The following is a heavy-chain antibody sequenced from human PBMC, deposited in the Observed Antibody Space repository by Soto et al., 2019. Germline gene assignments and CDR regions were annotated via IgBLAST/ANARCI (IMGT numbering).Heavy chain of an antibody. CDR1: GYTFTSYD. D-gene: IGHD4-4*01. Sequence: ASMKVSCKASGYTFTSYDINWVRQATGQGLEWMGWMNPNSGNTGYAQKVQGRVSMTRNTSISTAYMGLGSLRSKDTAVYYCARGTQHDYTRIYYYYYYMDVWGKGTTVTVSS. CDR3: ARGTQHDYTRIYYYYYYMDV. J-gene: IGHJ6*03. V-gene: IGHV1-8*01. CDR2: MNPNSGNT.